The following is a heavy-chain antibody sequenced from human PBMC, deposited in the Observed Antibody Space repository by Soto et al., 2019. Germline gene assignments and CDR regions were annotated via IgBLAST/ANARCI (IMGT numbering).Heavy chain of an antibody. Sequence: SETLSLTCTVSGGSISSGDYYWSWIRQPPGKGLEWIGYIYYSGSTYYNPSLKSRVTISVDTSNNQFSLKLSSVTAADTAVYYCARVDSSGYQSIRYYGMDVWGQRTTVTVSS. J-gene: IGHJ6*02. D-gene: IGHD3-22*01. CDR1: GGSISSGDYY. CDR3: ARVDSSGYQSIRYYGMDV. CDR2: IYYSGST. V-gene: IGHV4-30-4*01.